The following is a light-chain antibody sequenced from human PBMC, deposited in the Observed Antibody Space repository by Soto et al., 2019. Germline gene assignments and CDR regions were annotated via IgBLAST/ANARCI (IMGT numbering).Light chain of an antibody. Sequence: QSVLTQPPSASGTPGQRVTISCSGSISNIGGNTVNWYQQVPGTAPKLLIYDNNKRPSGIPDRFSGAKSGTSATLGITGLQTGDEADYYCGTWDSSLSAGVFGGGTKLTVL. CDR2: DNN. V-gene: IGLV1-51*01. J-gene: IGLJ3*02. CDR3: GTWDSSLSAGV. CDR1: ISNIGGNT.